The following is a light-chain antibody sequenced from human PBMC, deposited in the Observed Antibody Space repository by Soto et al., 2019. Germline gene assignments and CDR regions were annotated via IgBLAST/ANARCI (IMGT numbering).Light chain of an antibody. V-gene: IGKV3-20*01. CDR3: QLTST. CDR2: DAS. J-gene: IGKJ5*01. CDR1: QSVSSSN. Sequence: EIVLTQSPDTLSLSPGERATLSCRPSQSVSSSNVAWYQQKAGQAPRLLIYDASSRASGISDRFSGSGSGTDFTLTISRLEPEDFAVYYCQLTSTFGQGTRLEI.